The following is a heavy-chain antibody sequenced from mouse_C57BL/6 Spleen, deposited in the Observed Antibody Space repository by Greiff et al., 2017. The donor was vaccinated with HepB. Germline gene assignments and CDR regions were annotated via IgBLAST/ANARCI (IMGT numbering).Heavy chain of an antibody. CDR3: ARLADGAYLDY. J-gene: IGHJ2*01. Sequence: EVMLVESGGDLVKPGGSLKLSCAASGFTFSSYGMSWVRQTPDKRLEWVATISSGGSYTYYPDSVKGRFTISRDNAKNTLYLQMSSLKSEDTAMYYCARLADGAYLDYWGQGTTLTVSS. CDR2: ISSGGSYT. V-gene: IGHV5-6*02. D-gene: IGHD2-3*01. CDR1: GFTFSSYG.